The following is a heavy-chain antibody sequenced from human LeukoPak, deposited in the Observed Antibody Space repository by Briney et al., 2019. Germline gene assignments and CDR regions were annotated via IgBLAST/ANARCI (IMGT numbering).Heavy chain of an antibody. CDR1: GFTFSNFA. V-gene: IGHV3-21*01. CDR2: IVGSSST. CDR3: ARIGAGSSRDY. J-gene: IGHJ4*02. Sequence: TGGSLRLSCAASGFTFSNFAMTWVRQAPGKGLEWVSSIVGSSSTYYADSLKGRFTISRDNAKNSLYLQMNSLRAEDTAVYYCARIGAGSSRDYWGQRTLVTVSS. D-gene: IGHD6-13*01.